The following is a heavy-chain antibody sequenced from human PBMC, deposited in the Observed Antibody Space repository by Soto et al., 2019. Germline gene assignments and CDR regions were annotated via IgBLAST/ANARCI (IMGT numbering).Heavy chain of an antibody. CDR3: ARGRSYNWKGHYYYGMDV. CDR1: GATIYTTDFF. V-gene: IGHV4-30-4*01. Sequence: SETLSLTRTVSGATIYTTDFFWSWIRQTPGRGLEWSGNIYYNGSTHHNRSRRSRVTISLDTSENQFSLKLSSVTAADTAVYYCARGRSYNWKGHYYYGMDVWGQGTTVTVSS. D-gene: IGHD1-20*01. CDR2: IYYNGST. J-gene: IGHJ6*01.